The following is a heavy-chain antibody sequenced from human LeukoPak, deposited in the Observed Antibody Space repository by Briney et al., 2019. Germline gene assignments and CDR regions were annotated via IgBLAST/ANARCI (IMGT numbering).Heavy chain of an antibody. CDR1: GGSISSNY. Sequence: PSETLSLTCTISGGSISSNYWSWIRQPPGKGLEWIGYCHYSGNTNYSPSLKSRATISVDMSKNQFSLTLNSVTAADTAVYYCARSASSTSRSAFDIWGQGTRVTASS. J-gene: IGHJ3*02. CDR3: ARSASSTSRSAFDI. V-gene: IGHV4-59*13. CDR2: CHYSGNT.